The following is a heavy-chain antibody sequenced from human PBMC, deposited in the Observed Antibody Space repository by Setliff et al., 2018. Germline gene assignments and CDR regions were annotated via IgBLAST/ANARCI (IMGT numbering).Heavy chain of an antibody. CDR3: SRLVRYCTTTTCQRASGAEF. Sequence: ASVKVSCKASGYMFRSYGINWMRQAPGQGFEWMGWISAYNDNTKSSQKFQDRITMTTDTTTSTSYMELRSLRSDDTAVYYCSRLVRYCTTTTCQRASGAEFWGQGTLVTVS. J-gene: IGHJ4*02. CDR1: GYMFRSYG. CDR2: ISAYNDNT. D-gene: IGHD2-8*01. V-gene: IGHV1-18*04.